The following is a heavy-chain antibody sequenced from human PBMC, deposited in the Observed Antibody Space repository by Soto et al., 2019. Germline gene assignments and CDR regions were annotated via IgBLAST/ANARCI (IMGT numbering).Heavy chain of an antibody. Sequence: PSETLSLTCTVSGGSISSGGYYWSWIRQHPGKGLEWIGYIYYSGSTYYNPSLKSRVTISVDTSKNQFSLKLSSVTAADTAVYYCARHTLVAVTHATRGYGMDVWGQGTTVTVSS. CDR2: IYYSGST. CDR1: GGSISSGGYY. D-gene: IGHD2-2*01. J-gene: IGHJ6*02. CDR3: ARHTLVAVTHATRGYGMDV. V-gene: IGHV4-31*03.